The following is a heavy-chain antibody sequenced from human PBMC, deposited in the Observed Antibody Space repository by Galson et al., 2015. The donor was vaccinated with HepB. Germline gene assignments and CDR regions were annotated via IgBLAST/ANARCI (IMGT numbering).Heavy chain of an antibody. D-gene: IGHD1-26*01. CDR3: ARGLFRSYYVRSDVVPFEY. CDR2: ISPYNGNT. V-gene: IGHV1-18*01. J-gene: IGHJ4*02. CDR1: GYSFSGYG. Sequence: SVKVSCKATGYSFSGYGITWVRQAPGQGPEWVGWISPYNGNTKYAQKLQGRVTMTTDTSTSTAYMELRSLRSDDSAIYYCARGLFRSYYVRSDVVPFEYWGQGTLGAVSS.